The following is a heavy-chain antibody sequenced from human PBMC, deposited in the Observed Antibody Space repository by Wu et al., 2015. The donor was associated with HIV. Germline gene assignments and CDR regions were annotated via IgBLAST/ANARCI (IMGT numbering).Heavy chain of an antibody. D-gene: IGHD5-12*01. Sequence: QVQLVQSGAEVKKPGSSVKVSCKASGGTFSSYAISWVRQAPGQGLEWMGGIIPIFGTANYAQKFQGRVTITTDESTSTAYMELSSLRSEDTAVYYCARSGQWLRSTVIRRHGMDVWGQGTTVTVSS. V-gene: IGHV1-69*05. CDR3: ARSGQWLRSTVIRRHGMDV. J-gene: IGHJ6*02. CDR1: GGTFSSYA. CDR2: IIPIFGTA.